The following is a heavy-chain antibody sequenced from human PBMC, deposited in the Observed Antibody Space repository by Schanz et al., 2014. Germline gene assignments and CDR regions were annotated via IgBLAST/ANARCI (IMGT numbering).Heavy chain of an antibody. CDR2: INSDGTKR. CDR3: AKDRSWDYDSSGYFDY. D-gene: IGHD3-22*01. J-gene: IGHJ4*02. Sequence: QVQLVESGGGVVQPGRSLRLSCAASGFTLSSYGMHWVRQAPGKGLEWVAFINSDGTKRFYADSVKSRFTISRDNSKNTVYLQMNSLRPGDTAVYYCAKDRSWDYDSSGYFDYWGQGTLVTVSS. CDR1: GFTLSSYG. V-gene: IGHV3-30*18.